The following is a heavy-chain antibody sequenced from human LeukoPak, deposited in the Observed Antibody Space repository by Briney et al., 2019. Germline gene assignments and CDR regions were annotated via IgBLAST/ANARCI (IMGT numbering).Heavy chain of an antibody. D-gene: IGHD6-13*01. CDR3: ARVASSSWYVY. CDR1: GGPISSYY. Sequence: PSETLSLTCTVSGGPISSYYWSWIRQPPGKGLEWIGYIYYSGSTNYNPSLKSRVTISVDTSKNQFSLKLSSVTAADTAVYYCARVASSSWYVYWGQGTLVTVSS. CDR2: IYYSGST. V-gene: IGHV4-59*01. J-gene: IGHJ4*02.